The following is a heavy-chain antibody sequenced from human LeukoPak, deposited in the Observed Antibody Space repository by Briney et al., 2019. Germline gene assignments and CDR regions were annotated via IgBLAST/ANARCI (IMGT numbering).Heavy chain of an antibody. Sequence: ASVKLSCKASGYTFTGYYMHWVRQAPGQGLEWMGWINPSSGGTDYPQKFQGRVTMTRDTSITTAYMELSRLRSDDTAVYYCARDRGPVAVAADYYFDYWGQGTMVTVSS. CDR2: INPSSGGT. D-gene: IGHD6-19*01. CDR3: ARDRGPVAVAADYYFDY. J-gene: IGHJ4*02. V-gene: IGHV1-2*02. CDR1: GYTFTGYY.